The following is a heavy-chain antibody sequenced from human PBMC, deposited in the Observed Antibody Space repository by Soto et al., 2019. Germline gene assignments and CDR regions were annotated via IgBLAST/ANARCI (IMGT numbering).Heavy chain of an antibody. J-gene: IGHJ4*02. CDR2: ISYDETNK. Sequence: QVLLVESGGGVVQPGRSLRLSCASSEFTFSTYPMHWVRHAPGKGLEWVAVISYDETNKYYADSVKGRFTISRDNSKNTLYLQMNSLRADDTAVYYCARGASDFWGGYPEIHYFDYWGQGTLVTVSS. CDR3: ARGASDFWGGYPEIHYFDY. CDR1: EFTFSTYP. V-gene: IGHV3-30-3*01. D-gene: IGHD3-3*01.